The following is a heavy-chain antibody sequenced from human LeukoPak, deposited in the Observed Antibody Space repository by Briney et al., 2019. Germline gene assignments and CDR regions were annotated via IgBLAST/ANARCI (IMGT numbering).Heavy chain of an antibody. D-gene: IGHD3-22*01. V-gene: IGHV1-69*05. CDR3: ARDLVAHYYDSSGHSFRHAFDI. CDR1: GGTFSSNA. J-gene: IGHJ3*02. CDR2: IIPIFGTA. Sequence: SVKVSCKASGGTFSSNAISWVRQAPGQGLEWMGGIIPIFGTANYAQKFQGRVTITTDESTSTAYMELSSLRSEDTAVYYCARDLVAHYYDSSGHSFRHAFDIWGQGTMVTVSS.